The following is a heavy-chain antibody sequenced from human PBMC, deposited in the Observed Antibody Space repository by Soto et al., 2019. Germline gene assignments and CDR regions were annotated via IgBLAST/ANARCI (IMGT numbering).Heavy chain of an antibody. Sequence: QVQLQESGPGLVKPSETLSLTCTVSGGSISSYCWSWIRQPPGKGLEWIGYIYYSGSTNYNPSLKSRVTISVDTSKNQFSLKLSSVTAADTAVYYCARSRSWFDPWGQGTLVTVSS. V-gene: IGHV4-59*01. J-gene: IGHJ5*02. CDR2: IYYSGST. CDR3: ARSRSWFDP. CDR1: GGSISSYC.